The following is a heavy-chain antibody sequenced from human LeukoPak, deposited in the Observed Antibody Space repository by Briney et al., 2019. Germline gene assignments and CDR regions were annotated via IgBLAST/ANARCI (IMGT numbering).Heavy chain of an antibody. J-gene: IGHJ4*02. Sequence: ASVKVSCKVSGYTLTELSMHWVRQAPGQGLEWMGWINPNSGGTNYAQKFQGRVTMTRDTSISTAYMELSRLRSDDTAVYYCAREYDSSSDYWGQGTLVTVSS. D-gene: IGHD3-22*01. CDR2: INPNSGGT. CDR1: GYTLTELS. V-gene: IGHV1-2*02. CDR3: AREYDSSSDY.